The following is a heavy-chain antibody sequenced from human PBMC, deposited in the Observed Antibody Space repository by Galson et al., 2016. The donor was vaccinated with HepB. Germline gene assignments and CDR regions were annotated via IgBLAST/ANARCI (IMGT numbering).Heavy chain of an antibody. D-gene: IGHD1-14*01. Sequence: SVKVSCKASGYTFRAYDISWVRQAPGQGLEWMGWMNPDSGNTGYGPRPRGRIAMTSDASIDTAYMELHSLRSEDTAVYYCARAIRNQLLSEHWGQGTLITVSS. V-gene: IGHV1-8*02. J-gene: IGHJ1*01. CDR2: MNPDSGNT. CDR1: GYTFRAYD. CDR3: ARAIRNQLLSEH.